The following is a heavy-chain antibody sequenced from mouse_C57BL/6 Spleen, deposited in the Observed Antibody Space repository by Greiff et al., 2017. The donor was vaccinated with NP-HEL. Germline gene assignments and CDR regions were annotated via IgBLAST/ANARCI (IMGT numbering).Heavy chain of an antibody. Sequence: QVQLQQPGAELVMPGASVKLSCKASGYTFTSYWMHWVKQRPGQGLEWIGEIDPSDSYTNYNQKFKGKSTLTVDKSSSTAYMQLSSLTSEDSAVYYCARCDGYYDAMDYWGQGTSVTVSS. D-gene: IGHD2-3*01. CDR2: IDPSDSYT. CDR3: ARCDGYYDAMDY. V-gene: IGHV1-69*01. CDR1: GYTFTSYW. J-gene: IGHJ4*01.